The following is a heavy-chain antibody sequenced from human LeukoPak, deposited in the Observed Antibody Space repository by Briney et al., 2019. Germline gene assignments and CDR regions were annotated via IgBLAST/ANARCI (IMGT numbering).Heavy chain of an antibody. CDR1: GFTISSDW. J-gene: IGHJ3*02. V-gene: IGHV3-7*01. Sequence: GGSLRLSCAASGFTISSDWISWVRQVPGKGLESVAHIKHDGSETYYVDTVRGRFIISRDNAKNSLYLQMNSLRVEDTAVYHCARGPTDFDASDIWGHGTLVTVSS. CDR3: ARGPTDFDASDI. CDR2: IKHDGSET.